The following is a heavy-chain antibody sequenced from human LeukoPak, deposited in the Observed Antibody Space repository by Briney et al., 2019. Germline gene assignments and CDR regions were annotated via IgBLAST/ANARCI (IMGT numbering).Heavy chain of an antibody. Sequence: PSETLSLTCAVYGGPFSGYYWSWIRQPPGKGLEWIGEINHSGSTNYNPSLKSRVTISVDTSKNQFSLKLSSVTAADTAVYYCARGRSGWSYWGQGTLVTVSS. CDR2: INHSGST. J-gene: IGHJ4*02. D-gene: IGHD6-19*01. V-gene: IGHV4-34*01. CDR1: GGPFSGYY. CDR3: ARGRSGWSY.